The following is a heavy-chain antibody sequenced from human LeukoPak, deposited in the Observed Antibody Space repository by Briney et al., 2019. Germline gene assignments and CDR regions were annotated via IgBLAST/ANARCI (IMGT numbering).Heavy chain of an antibody. J-gene: IGHJ4*02. Sequence: SETLTLTCAASGDFFIDYYWTWIRQAPGKGLEWIGDINHSGRTNYNPSLQRRVSISVDTSKNQFSLNVTSVTGADTAVYYCARTSGFFDSSGFYQQNPYYFQYWGQGVLVTVSA. V-gene: IGHV4-34*01. D-gene: IGHD3-22*01. CDR1: GDFFIDYY. CDR2: INHSGRT. CDR3: ARTSGFFDSSGFYQQNPYYFQY.